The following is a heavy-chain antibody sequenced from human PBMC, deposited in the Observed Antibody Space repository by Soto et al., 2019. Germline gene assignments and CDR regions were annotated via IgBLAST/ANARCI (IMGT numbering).Heavy chain of an antibody. CDR2: VYHTGTT. CDR3: SSRITDAPT. Sequence: SSETLSLTCAVSGTSISSTFWWTWVRQPPGKGLEWIGEVYHTGTTNYNSSLNSRVTISIDKSKKQFSLNLSSVTAADTAVYYCSSRITDAPTWGQGTLVTVSS. CDR1: GTSISSTFW. V-gene: IGHV4-4*02. J-gene: IGHJ5*02. D-gene: IGHD2-2*01.